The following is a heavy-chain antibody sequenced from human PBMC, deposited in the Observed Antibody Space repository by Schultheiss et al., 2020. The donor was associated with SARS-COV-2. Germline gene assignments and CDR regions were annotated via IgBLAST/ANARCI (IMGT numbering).Heavy chain of an antibody. CDR3: ARDSGVVVTAKGDY. D-gene: IGHD2-21*02. CDR2: FAGTGGST. V-gene: IGHV3-23*01. CDR1: GFSFSDYA. J-gene: IGHJ4*02. Sequence: GGSLRLSCAASGFSFSDYAMSWVRLAPGKGLEWVSVFAGTGGSTYYADSVKGRFTISRDNSKNTLYLQMNSLRAEDTAVYYCARDSGVVVTAKGDYWGQGTLVTVS.